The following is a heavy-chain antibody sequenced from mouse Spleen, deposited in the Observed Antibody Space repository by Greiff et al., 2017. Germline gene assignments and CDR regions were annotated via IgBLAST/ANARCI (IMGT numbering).Heavy chain of an antibody. CDR1: GYTFTSYW. J-gene: IGHJ2*01. Sequence: QVQLKESGAELVMPGASVKLSCKASGYTFTSYWMHWVKQRPGQGLEWIGEIDPSDSYTNYNQKFKGKATLTVDKSSSTAYMQLSSLTSEDSAVYYCARSLTSYYFDYWGQGTTLTVSS. CDR3: ARSLTSYYFDY. D-gene: IGHD1-1*01. CDR2: IDPSDSYT. V-gene: IGHV1-69*01.